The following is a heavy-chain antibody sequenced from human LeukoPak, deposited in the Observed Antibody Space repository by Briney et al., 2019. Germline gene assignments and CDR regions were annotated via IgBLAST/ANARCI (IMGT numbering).Heavy chain of an antibody. CDR2: IYHSGST. CDR3: ARDSSGGGSFNWFDP. CDR1: GGSISSGGYS. Sequence: SQTLSLTCAVSGGSISSGGYSWSWIRQPPGKGLEWIGYIYHSGSTYYNPSLKSRVTISVDRPKNQFSLKLSSVTAADTAVYYCARDSSGGGSFNWFDPWGQGTLVTVSS. J-gene: IGHJ5*02. V-gene: IGHV4-30-2*01. D-gene: IGHD2-15*01.